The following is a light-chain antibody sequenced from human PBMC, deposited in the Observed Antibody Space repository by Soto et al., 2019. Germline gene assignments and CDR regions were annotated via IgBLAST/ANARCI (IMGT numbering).Light chain of an antibody. J-gene: IGKJ1*01. Sequence: DIQMTQSPSFVSASVGDIVTITCRASQDISSWLAWYQQKPGKAPKLLIYAASSLQSGVPSRFSGSGSGTDFTLTISSLQPEDSATYDCQQTNDFPRTFGQGTKVDIK. V-gene: IGKV1-12*01. CDR2: AAS. CDR1: QDISSW. CDR3: QQTNDFPRT.